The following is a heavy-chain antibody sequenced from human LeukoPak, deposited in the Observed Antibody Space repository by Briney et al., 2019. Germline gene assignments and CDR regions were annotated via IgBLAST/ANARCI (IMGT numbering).Heavy chain of an antibody. CDR3: ARDLWYCGGDCP. CDR2: IYTSGST. CDR1: GGSISSGSYY. J-gene: IGHJ5*02. V-gene: IGHV4-61*02. D-gene: IGHD2-21*02. Sequence: SETLSLTCTVSGGSISSGSYYWSWIRQPAGKGLEWIGRIYTSGSTNYNPSLKSRVTISVDTSKNQFSLKLSSVTAADTAVYYCARDLWYCGGDCPWGQGTLVTVSS.